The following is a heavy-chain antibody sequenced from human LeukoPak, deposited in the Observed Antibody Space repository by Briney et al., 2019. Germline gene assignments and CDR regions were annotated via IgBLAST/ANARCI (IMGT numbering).Heavy chain of an antibody. J-gene: IGHJ4*02. V-gene: IGHV4-59*11. CDR2: MLDTVTT. CDR3: ATIKRGNIYGYFDF. CDR1: GGSMNSHY. D-gene: IGHD5-18*01. Sequence: KTSETLSLTCTASGGSMNSHYWSWIRQPPGKGLEWIGYMLDTVTTKDNPSLKSRFTLSAATSKNQFSLRLTSVTAADTAVYYCATIKRGNIYGYFDFWGQGILVTVSS.